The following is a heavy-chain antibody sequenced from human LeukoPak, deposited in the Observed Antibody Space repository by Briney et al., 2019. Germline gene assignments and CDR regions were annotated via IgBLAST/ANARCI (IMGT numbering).Heavy chain of an antibody. V-gene: IGHV3-48*02. D-gene: IGHD2/OR15-2a*01. CDR3: ARDLNLSY. CDR2: ISSSGSTI. Sequence: GGSLRLSCAASGFTFGSYIMNWVRQAPGKGLEWVSYISSSGSTIYYSDSVKGRFTISRDNAKNSLCLQMNSLRDEDTAVYYCARDLNLSYWGQGTLVTVSS. J-gene: IGHJ4*02. CDR1: GFTFGSYI.